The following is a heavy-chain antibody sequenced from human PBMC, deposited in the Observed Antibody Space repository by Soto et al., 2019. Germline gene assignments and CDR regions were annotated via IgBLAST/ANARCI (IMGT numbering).Heavy chain of an antibody. CDR2: IIPILGIA. D-gene: IGHD5-12*01. CDR1: GGTFSSYT. V-gene: IGHV1-69*04. CDR3: AREGRPHSNIVATIIFDY. J-gene: IGHJ4*02. Sequence: GASVKVSCKASGGTFSSYTISWVRQAPGQGLEWMGRIIPILGIANYAQKFQGRVTITADKSTSTAYMELSSLRSEDTAVYYCAREGRPHSNIVATIIFDYWGQGTLVTVSS.